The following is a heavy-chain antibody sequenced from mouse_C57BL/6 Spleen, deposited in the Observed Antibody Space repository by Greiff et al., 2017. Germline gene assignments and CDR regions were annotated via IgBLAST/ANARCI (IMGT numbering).Heavy chain of an antibody. J-gene: IGHJ2*01. Sequence: QVQLKQSGAELVKPGASVKISCKASGYAFSSYWMNWVKQRPGKGLEWIGQIYPGDGDTNYNGKFKGKATLTADTSSSTAYMQLSSLTSEDSAVYFCARDYGSSSLYFDYWGQGTTLTVSS. CDR3: ARDYGSSSLYFDY. CDR1: GYAFSSYW. D-gene: IGHD1-1*01. V-gene: IGHV1-80*01. CDR2: IYPGDGDT.